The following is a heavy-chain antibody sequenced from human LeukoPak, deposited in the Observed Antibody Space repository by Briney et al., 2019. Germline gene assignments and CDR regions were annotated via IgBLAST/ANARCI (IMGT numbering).Heavy chain of an antibody. J-gene: IGHJ4*02. Sequence: ASVKVSCKASGHTFTSYDIHWVRQATGQGLEWMGWMNPNSGNTGYAQKFQGRVTMTRNTSISTAYMELSSLRSEDTAVYYCARGIGNSGYDFDYWGQGTLVTVSS. CDR1: GHTFTSYD. CDR2: MNPNSGNT. CDR3: ARGIGNSGYDFDY. V-gene: IGHV1-8*01. D-gene: IGHD5-12*01.